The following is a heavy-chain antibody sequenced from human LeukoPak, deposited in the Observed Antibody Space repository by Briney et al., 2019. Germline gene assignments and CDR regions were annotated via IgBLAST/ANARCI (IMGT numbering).Heavy chain of an antibody. Sequence: GGSLRLSCGASGLTFSTYSMNWVRQAPGKGLEWVSSIGSSSSYIYYADSVKGRFTISRDNAKNSLYLQMNSLRAEDTAVYYCARVTGVDYWGQGTLVTVSS. CDR3: ARVTGVDY. CDR1: GLTFSTYS. CDR2: IGSSSSYI. V-gene: IGHV3-21*01. J-gene: IGHJ4*02.